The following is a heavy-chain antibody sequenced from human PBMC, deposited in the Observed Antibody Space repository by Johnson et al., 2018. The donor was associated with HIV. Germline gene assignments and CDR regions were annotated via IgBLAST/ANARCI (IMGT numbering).Heavy chain of an antibody. D-gene: IGHD6-19*01. Sequence: QVQLVESGGGVVQPGRSLRLSCAASGFTFSSYAMHWVRQAPGKGLEGVAVIAYDGSNKYYADAVKGRFAISRDNAKNSLYLQMNSLRAEDTALYYCARGSGQWLAAGLIQGTAFDIWGQGTMVTVSS. V-gene: IGHV3-30*09. CDR3: ARGSGQWLAAGLIQGTAFDI. J-gene: IGHJ3*02. CDR1: GFTFSSYA. CDR2: IAYDGSNK.